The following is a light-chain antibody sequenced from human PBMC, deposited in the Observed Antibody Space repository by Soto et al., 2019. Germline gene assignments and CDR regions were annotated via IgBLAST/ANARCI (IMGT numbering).Light chain of an antibody. CDR2: DVS. Sequence: QSALAQPASVSGSPGQSITISCTGTSSDVGGYNYVSWYQQHPGKAPKLMIYDVSNRPSGVSNRFSGSKSGNTASLTISGLQAEDEADYYCSSYTSSSTLPLFGTGTKVTVL. CDR1: SSDVGGYNY. J-gene: IGLJ1*01. CDR3: SSYTSSSTLPL. V-gene: IGLV2-14*01.